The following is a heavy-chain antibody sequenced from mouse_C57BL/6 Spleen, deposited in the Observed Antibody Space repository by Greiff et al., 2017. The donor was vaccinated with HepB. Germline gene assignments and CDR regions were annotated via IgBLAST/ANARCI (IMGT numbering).Heavy chain of an antibody. CDR1: GYTFTSYW. J-gene: IGHJ1*03. CDR3: AREGDGYEGWYFDV. V-gene: IGHV1-72*01. D-gene: IGHD2-2*01. CDR2: IDPNSGGT. Sequence: QVQLQQSGAELVKPGASVKLSCKASGYTFTSYWMHWVKQRPGRGLEWIGRIDPNSGGTKYNEKFKSQATLTVDKPSSSAYMQVSSLTSEDSAVYYCAREGDGYEGWYFDVWGTGTTVTVSS.